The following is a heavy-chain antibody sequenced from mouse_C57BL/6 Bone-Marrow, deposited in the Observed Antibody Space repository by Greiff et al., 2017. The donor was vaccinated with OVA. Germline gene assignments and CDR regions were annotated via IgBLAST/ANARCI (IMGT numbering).Heavy chain of an antibody. D-gene: IGHD2-1*01. Sequence: EVQLVESGGGLVKPGGSLKLSCAASGFTFSSYTMSWVRQTPEKRLEWVATISGGGGNTYYPDSVKGRFTISRDNAKNTLYLQMSSLRSEDTALYYCARQAGNYVLDAMDYWGQGTSVTVSS. CDR3: ARQAGNYVLDAMDY. J-gene: IGHJ4*01. V-gene: IGHV5-9*01. CDR1: GFTFSSYT. CDR2: ISGGGGNT.